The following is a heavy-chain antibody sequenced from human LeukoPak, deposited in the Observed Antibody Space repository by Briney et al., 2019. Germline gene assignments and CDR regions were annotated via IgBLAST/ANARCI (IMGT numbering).Heavy chain of an antibody. D-gene: IGHD6-19*01. Sequence: GASVKVSCKASGGTFSSYAISWVRQAPGQGLEWMGWIGAYNGNTNYAQNLQGRVTLTTDTSTATAYMELRSLTSDDTAVYYCAIAAITVAGTRYFLHWGQGTLVTVSS. CDR2: IGAYNGNT. CDR1: GGTFSSYA. V-gene: IGHV1-18*01. J-gene: IGHJ1*01. CDR3: AIAAITVAGTRYFLH.